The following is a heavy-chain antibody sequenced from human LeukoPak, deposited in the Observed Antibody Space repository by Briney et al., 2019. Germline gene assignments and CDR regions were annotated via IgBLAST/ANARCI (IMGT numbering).Heavy chain of an antibody. J-gene: IGHJ4*02. CDR3: ARVTYYYGSGRQDEFDY. V-gene: IGHV1-2*02. Sequence: ASVRVSCKTSGHTFTAYYMHWVRQAPGQGPEWMGWINPNSGDTHYARKFHGRVTMTRDTSISTAYMDLTRLASDDTAVYFCARVTYYYGSGRQDEFDYWGQGTLVTVSS. D-gene: IGHD3-10*01. CDR2: INPNSGDT. CDR1: GHTFTAYY.